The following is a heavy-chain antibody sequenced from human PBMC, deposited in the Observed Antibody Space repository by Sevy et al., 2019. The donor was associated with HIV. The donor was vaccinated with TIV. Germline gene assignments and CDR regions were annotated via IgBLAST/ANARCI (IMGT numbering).Heavy chain of an antibody. V-gene: IGHV4-39*01. D-gene: IGHD1-7*01. J-gene: IGHJ6*02. Sequence: SETLSLTCSVSGGSISSSSYYWGWIRQPPGKGLEWIGTIYYTGSTNYNPSLKSRVTISADTPKNQLSLKLNSVIAADTAVYYCARPNSFKYYGMDVWGQGTTVTVSS. CDR2: IYYTGST. CDR1: GGSISSSSYY. CDR3: ARPNSFKYYGMDV.